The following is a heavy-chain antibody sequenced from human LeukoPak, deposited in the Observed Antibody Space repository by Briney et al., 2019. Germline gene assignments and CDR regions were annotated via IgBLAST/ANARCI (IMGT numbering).Heavy chain of an antibody. V-gene: IGHV3-23*01. Sequence: GGSLRLSCAASGFPFTFAMSWVRQAPGKGLEWVSTISGSGVDTYYADSVRGRFTISRDNSKNMLYLQMNSLRAEDTAVYYCAKQSTARSLGEGGQGTLVTVSS. D-gene: IGHD6-6*01. CDR2: ISGSGVDT. CDR1: GFPFTFA. J-gene: IGHJ4*02. CDR3: AKQSTARSLGE.